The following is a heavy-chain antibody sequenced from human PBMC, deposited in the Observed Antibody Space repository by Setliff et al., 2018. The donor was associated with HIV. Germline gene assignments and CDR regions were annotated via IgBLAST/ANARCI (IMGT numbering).Heavy chain of an antibody. CDR1: GGSFSGYY. Sequence: SETLSLTCAVYGGSFSGYYWSWIRQHPGKGLEWIGYIYYSGSTYYNPSLKSRVTISVDTSKNQFSLQLSSVTAADTAVYYCARDRCRHYGAGGRLDVWGKGTTVTVSS. CDR2: IYYSGST. D-gene: IGHD4-17*01. CDR3: ARDRCRHYGAGGRLDV. J-gene: IGHJ6*04. V-gene: IGHV4-31*11.